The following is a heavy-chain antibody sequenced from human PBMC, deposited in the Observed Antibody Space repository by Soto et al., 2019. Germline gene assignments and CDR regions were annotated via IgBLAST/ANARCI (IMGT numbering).Heavy chain of an antibody. CDR1: CGSISSGGYY. CDR2: IYYSGIT. CDR3: ARWDLSRNWFDP. V-gene: IGHV4-31*03. D-gene: IGHD1-26*01. Sequence: SETLSLTCTVSCGSISSGGYYWSWIRQHPGKGLEWIGYIYYSGITYYNPSLKSRVTISVETSKNQFSLNLSSVTAADTAVYCCARWDLSRNWFDPGGQGTMVTASS. J-gene: IGHJ5*02.